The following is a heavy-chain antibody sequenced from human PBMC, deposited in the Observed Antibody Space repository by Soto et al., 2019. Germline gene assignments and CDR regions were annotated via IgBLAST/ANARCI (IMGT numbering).Heavy chain of an antibody. CDR3: ARDRYCSRRDCWPGDAFDI. D-gene: IGHD2-15*01. J-gene: IGHJ3*02. V-gene: IGHV4-31*03. CDR2: IYNSGST. CDR1: GGSIRSVNYY. Sequence: SETLSLTCTVSGGSIRSVNYYWRGIRQRPGKAMEWIGYIYNSGSTYYNPSLKSRVTISADTSKNQFSLKLSPVTAADTAVYYCARDRYCSRRDCWPGDAFDIWGQGTMVT.